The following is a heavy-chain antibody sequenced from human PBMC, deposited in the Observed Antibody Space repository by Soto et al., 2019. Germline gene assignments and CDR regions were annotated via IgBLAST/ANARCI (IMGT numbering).Heavy chain of an antibody. D-gene: IGHD5-12*01. Sequence: SETLSLTCAVSGDSIIGIYHWAWIRQPPGRSLEWIASIFHTGTTYYTPSLQSRVAISVDTSKNQFSLRLSSVTAADSAVYYCARHDYADRTFDLWRQGTKVTVSS. CDR1: GDSIIGIYH. CDR2: IFHTGTT. CDR3: ARHDYADRTFDL. V-gene: IGHV4-38-2*01. J-gene: IGHJ3*01.